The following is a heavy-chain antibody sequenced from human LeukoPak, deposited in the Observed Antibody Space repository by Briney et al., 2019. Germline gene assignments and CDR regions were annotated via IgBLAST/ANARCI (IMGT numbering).Heavy chain of an antibody. D-gene: IGHD1-1*01. CDR1: GYTFTSYG. Sequence: ASVKVSCKASGYTFTSYGISWVRQAPGQGLEWLGWISPYNGDTRYEQKLQGRFSMTTDTSTSTAYMELRSLRSDDTALYYCARLILGVTSTGFDYWGQGTLVTVSS. J-gene: IGHJ4*02. CDR2: ISPYNGDT. CDR3: ARLILGVTSTGFDY. V-gene: IGHV1-18*01.